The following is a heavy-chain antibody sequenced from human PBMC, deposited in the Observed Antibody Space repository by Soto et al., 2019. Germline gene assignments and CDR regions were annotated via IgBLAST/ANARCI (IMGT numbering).Heavy chain of an antibody. J-gene: IGHJ6*02. D-gene: IGHD2-8*01. Sequence: SVKVSCKASGGTFSSYAISWVRQAPGQGLEWMGGIIPIFGTANYAQKFQGRVTITADKSTSTAYMELSSLRPEDTAVYYCARDQGYCTNGVCYTDLGMDVWGQGTTVTVSS. CDR1: GGTFSSYA. CDR3: ARDQGYCTNGVCYTDLGMDV. V-gene: IGHV1-69*06. CDR2: IIPIFGTA.